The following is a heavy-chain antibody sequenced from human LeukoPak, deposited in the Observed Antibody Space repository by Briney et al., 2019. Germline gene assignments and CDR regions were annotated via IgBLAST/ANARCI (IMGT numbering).Heavy chain of an antibody. Sequence: PGGSLRLSCAASGFTFSSYGMHWVRQAPGKGLEWVAFIRYDGSSKYYADSVKGRFTISRDNSKNTLYLQMNSLRAEDTAVYYCAKDYRPYCSSTSCTSMDVWGKGTTVTVSS. J-gene: IGHJ6*04. V-gene: IGHV3-30*02. D-gene: IGHD2-2*01. CDR1: GFTFSSYG. CDR2: IRYDGSSK. CDR3: AKDYRPYCSSTSCTSMDV.